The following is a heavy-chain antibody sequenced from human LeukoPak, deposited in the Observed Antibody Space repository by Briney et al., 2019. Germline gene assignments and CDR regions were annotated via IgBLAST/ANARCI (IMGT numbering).Heavy chain of an antibody. J-gene: IGHJ4*02. D-gene: IGHD2-8*02. V-gene: IGHV1-24*01. CDR3: ATIVLGVGQGDY. Sequence: ASVKVSCKVSGYTLTELSMHWVRQAPGKGLEWMGGFDPEDGETIYAQKFQGRVTMTEDTSTDTAYMELSSLRSEDTAVYYCATIVLGVGQGDYWGQGTLVTVSS. CDR2: FDPEDGET. CDR1: GYTLTELS.